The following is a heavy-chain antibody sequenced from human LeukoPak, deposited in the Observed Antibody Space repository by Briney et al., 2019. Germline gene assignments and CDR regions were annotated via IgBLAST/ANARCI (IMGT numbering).Heavy chain of an antibody. Sequence: SETLSLTCAVYGGSFSGYYWSWIRQPPGKGLEWIGSIYHSGSTYYNPSLKSRVTISVDTSKNQFSLKLSSVTAADTAVYYCARHIVGAINWFDPWGQGTLVTVSS. CDR3: ARHIVGAINWFDP. V-gene: IGHV4-34*01. J-gene: IGHJ5*02. CDR2: IYHSGST. D-gene: IGHD1-26*01. CDR1: GGSFSGYY.